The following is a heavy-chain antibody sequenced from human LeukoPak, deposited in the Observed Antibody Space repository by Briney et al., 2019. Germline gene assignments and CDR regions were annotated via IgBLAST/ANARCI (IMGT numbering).Heavy chain of an antibody. V-gene: IGHV3-30*01. J-gene: IGHJ5*02. CDR2: ISYDGSNK. D-gene: IGHD3-10*02. CDR1: GFTFSSYE. Sequence: GGALRLSCAASGFTFSSYEMNWVRQAPGKGLEWVAVISYDGSNKYYADSVKGRFTISRDNSKNTLYLQMNSLRAEDTAVYYCASMSRFDPWGQGTLVTVSS. CDR3: ASMSRFDP.